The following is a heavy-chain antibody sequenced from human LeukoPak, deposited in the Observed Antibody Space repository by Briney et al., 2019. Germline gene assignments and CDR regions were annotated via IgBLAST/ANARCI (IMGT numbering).Heavy chain of an antibody. D-gene: IGHD4-23*01. J-gene: IGHJ4*02. Sequence: SETLSLTCTVSGGSISSSSYYWGWIRQPPGKGLEWIGSIYYSGSTYYNPSLKSRVTIPVDTSKNQFSLKLSSVTAADTAVYYCARLARVGSYYFDYWGQGTLVTVSS. CDR1: GGSISSSSYY. CDR3: ARLARVGSYYFDY. CDR2: IYYSGST. V-gene: IGHV4-39*01.